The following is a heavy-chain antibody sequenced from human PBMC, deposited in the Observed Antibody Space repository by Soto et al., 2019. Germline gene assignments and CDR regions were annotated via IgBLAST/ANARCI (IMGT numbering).Heavy chain of an antibody. D-gene: IGHD3-22*01. J-gene: IGHJ3*02. Sequence: ASVKVSCKASGYTFTSYGISWVRQAPGQGLEWMGWISAYNGNTNYAQELQGRVTMTTDTSTSTAYMELRSLRSDDTAVYYCARSTTYYYDSSGKQGAFDIWGQGTMVTVSS. CDR1: GYTFTSYG. CDR3: ARSTTYYYDSSGKQGAFDI. V-gene: IGHV1-18*01. CDR2: ISAYNGNT.